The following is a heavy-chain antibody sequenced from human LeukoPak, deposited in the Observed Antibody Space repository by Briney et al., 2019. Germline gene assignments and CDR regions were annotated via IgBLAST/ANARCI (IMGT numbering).Heavy chain of an antibody. V-gene: IGHV3-11*01. D-gene: IGHD2-8*01. CDR1: GFTFSDYY. J-gene: IGHJ4*02. CDR3: ARVGSDIVLMVYAIEYYFDY. Sequence: GGSLRLSCAASGFTFSDYYMSWIRQAPGKGLEWVSYISSSVSTIYYADSVKGRFTISRDNAKNSLYLQMNSLRAEDTAVYYCARVGSDIVLMVYAIEYYFDYWGQGTLVTVSS. CDR2: ISSSVSTI.